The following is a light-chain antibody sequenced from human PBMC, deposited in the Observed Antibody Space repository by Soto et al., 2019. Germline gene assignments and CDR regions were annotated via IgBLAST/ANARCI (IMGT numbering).Light chain of an antibody. CDR2: GAS. V-gene: IGKV3-15*01. CDR3: EQYNNGFLV. Sequence: EIVMTQSPATLSVSPGERATLSCRASQSVSSNLAWYQQKPGQAPRLLIYGASTRATGIPARFSGSGSGTEFTLTFSSLPSEDFAVCSGEQYNNGFLVFGQGTKVDIK. CDR1: QSVSSN. J-gene: IGKJ1*01.